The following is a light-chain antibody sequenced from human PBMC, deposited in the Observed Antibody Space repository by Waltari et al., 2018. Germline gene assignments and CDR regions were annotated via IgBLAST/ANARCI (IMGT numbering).Light chain of an antibody. CDR3: QVWDSSSDHVV. V-gene: IGLV3-21*04. CDR1: NIGSKS. J-gene: IGLJ2*01. CDR2: YDS. Sequence: VMTQPPSESVAPGKTARITCGGKNIGSKSVHWYQQKPGQAPVLVIYYDSDRPSGIPERFSGTKSGNTATLTISRAEAGDEADYYCQVWDSSSDHVVFGGGTKLTVL.